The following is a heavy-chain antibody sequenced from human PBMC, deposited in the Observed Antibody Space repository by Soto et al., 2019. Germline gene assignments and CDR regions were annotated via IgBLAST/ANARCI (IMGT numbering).Heavy chain of an antibody. CDR2: ISGSGGST. CDR3: AKPRETNSGWYGDYYFDY. Sequence: GGSLRLSCAASGFTFSSYAMSWVRQAPGKGLEWVLAISGSGGSTYYADSVKGRFTISRDNSKNTLYLQMNSLRAEDTAVYYCAKPRETNSGWYGDYYFDYWGQGTLVTVSS. J-gene: IGHJ4*02. CDR1: GFTFSSYA. D-gene: IGHD6-19*01. V-gene: IGHV3-23*01.